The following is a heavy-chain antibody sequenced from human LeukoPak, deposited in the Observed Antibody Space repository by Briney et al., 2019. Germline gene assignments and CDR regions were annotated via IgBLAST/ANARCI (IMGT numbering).Heavy chain of an antibody. D-gene: IGHD3-3*01. CDR3: ARSHQGFWSGRDAFDI. CDR1: GGTFSSYT. Sequence: GSSVKVSCKASGGTFSSYTISWVRQAPGQGLEWMGRIIPILGIANYAQKFQGRVTITTDESTSTAYMELSSLRSEDTAVYYCARSHQGFWSGRDAFDIWGQGTMVTVSS. V-gene: IGHV1-69*02. CDR2: IIPILGIA. J-gene: IGHJ3*02.